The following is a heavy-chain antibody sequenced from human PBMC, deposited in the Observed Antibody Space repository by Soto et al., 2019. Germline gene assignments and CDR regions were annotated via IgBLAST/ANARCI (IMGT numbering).Heavy chain of an antibody. D-gene: IGHD4-17*01. CDR2: ISYDGSNK. CDR1: GFTFSSYG. V-gene: IGHV3-30*18. Sequence: PGGSLRLSCAASGFTFSSYGMHWVRQAPGKGLEWVAVISYDGSNKYYADSVKGRFTISRDNSKNTLYLQMNSLRAEDTAVYYCAKVLGDYGDYIGYWGQGTLVTVSS. CDR3: AKVLGDYGDYIGY. J-gene: IGHJ4*02.